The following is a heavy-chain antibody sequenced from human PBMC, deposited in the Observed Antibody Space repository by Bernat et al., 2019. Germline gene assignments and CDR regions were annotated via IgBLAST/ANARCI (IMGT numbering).Heavy chain of an antibody. V-gene: IGHV1-3*01. D-gene: IGHD2/OR15-2a*01. CDR2: INAGNGNT. Sequence: QVQLVQSGAEVKKPGASVKVSCKASGYTFTSYAMHWVRQAPGQRLEWMGWINAGNGNTQYSQKFQDRVTITRDTSASTAYMELSSLRSGDTAVYYCASNIVNKNILDFWGPGTLVTVSS. J-gene: IGHJ4*02. CDR3: ASNIVNKNILDF. CDR1: GYTFTSYA.